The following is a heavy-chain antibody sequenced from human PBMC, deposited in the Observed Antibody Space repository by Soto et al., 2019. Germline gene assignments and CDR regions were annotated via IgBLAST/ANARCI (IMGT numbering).Heavy chain of an antibody. J-gene: IGHJ6*02. CDR3: ARDRIPITMIVVVGVGTYGMDV. D-gene: IGHD3-22*01. Sequence: EVQLVESGGGLVKPGGSLRLSCAASGFTFSSYSMNWVRQAPGKGLEWVSSISSSSSYIYYADSVKGRFTISRDNAKNSLYLQMNSLRAEDTAVYYCARDRIPITMIVVVGVGTYGMDVWGQGTTVTVSS. CDR1: GFTFSSYS. V-gene: IGHV3-21*01. CDR2: ISSSSSYI.